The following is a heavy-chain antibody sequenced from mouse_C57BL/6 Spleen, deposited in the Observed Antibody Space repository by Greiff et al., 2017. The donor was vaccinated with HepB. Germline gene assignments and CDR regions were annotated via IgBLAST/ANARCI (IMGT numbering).Heavy chain of an antibody. D-gene: IGHD1-1*01. J-gene: IGHJ3*01. CDR2: ISSGSSTI. Sequence: EVQLVESGGGLVKPGGSLKLSCAASGFTFSDYGMHWVRQAPEKGLEWVAYISSGSSTIYYADTVKGRFTISRDNAKNTLFLQMTSLRSEDTAMYYCARQGNYGFSWFAYWGQGTLVTVSA. V-gene: IGHV5-17*01. CDR3: ARQGNYGFSWFAY. CDR1: GFTFSDYG.